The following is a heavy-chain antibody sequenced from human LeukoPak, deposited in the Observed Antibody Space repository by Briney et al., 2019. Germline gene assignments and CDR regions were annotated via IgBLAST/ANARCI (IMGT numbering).Heavy chain of an antibody. V-gene: IGHV3-74*01. J-gene: IGHJ3*02. CDR1: GFTLTTYW. Sequence: PGGSLRLSCAAPGFTLTTYWMHWVRQAPGKGLVWVSRINSDGKITTYADSVKGRLTISGDYAKNTLYLQMNSLRAEDTAVYYCARDSGHDAFDIWGQGTTVTVSS. CDR2: INSDGKIT. CDR3: ARDSGHDAFDI.